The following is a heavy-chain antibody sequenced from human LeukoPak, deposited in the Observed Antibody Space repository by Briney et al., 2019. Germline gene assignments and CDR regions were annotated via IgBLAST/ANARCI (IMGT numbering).Heavy chain of an antibody. V-gene: IGHV3-7*01. J-gene: IGHJ6*03. Sequence: GGSLRLSCAASGFTFSSYWMSWVRQAPGKGLEWVANIKQGGSEKYYVDSVKGRFTISRDNAKNSLYLQMNSLRAEDTAVYYCARDGIAVADPMDVWGKGTTVTVSS. CDR2: IKQGGSEK. CDR3: ARDGIAVADPMDV. D-gene: IGHD6-19*01. CDR1: GFTFSSYW.